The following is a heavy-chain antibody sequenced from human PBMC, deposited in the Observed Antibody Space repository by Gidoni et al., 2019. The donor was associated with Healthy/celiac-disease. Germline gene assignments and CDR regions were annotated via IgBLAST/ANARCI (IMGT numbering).Heavy chain of an antibody. CDR2: IYHSGST. CDR1: GGSIRSGGYS. CDR3: ASLRGYSYGYFDY. Sequence: QLQLQESGSGLVKPSQTLSLPCAVPGGSIRSGGYSWSWIRQPPGKGLEWIGYIYHSGSTYYNPSLKSRVTISVDRSKNQFSLKLSSVTAADTAVYYCASLRGYSYGYFDYWGQGTLVTVSS. D-gene: IGHD5-18*01. V-gene: IGHV4-30-2*01. J-gene: IGHJ4*02.